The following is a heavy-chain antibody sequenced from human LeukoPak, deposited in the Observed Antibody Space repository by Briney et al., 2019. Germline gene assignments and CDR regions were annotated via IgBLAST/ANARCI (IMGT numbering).Heavy chain of an antibody. J-gene: IGHJ4*02. Sequence: SETLSLTCTVSGGSVSSSSYYWSWIRQPPGKGLEWIGYIYNSGSTNYNPSLKSRVTISVDTSKNQFSLRLTSVTAADTAVYYCARARYTGSYSLFDYWGQGTLVTVSS. CDR2: IYNSGST. CDR3: ARARYTGSYSLFDY. V-gene: IGHV4-61*01. D-gene: IGHD1-26*01. CDR1: GGSVSSSSYY.